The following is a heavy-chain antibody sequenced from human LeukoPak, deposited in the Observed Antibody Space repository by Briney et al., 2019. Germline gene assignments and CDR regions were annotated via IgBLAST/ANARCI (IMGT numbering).Heavy chain of an antibody. CDR1: GYTFTGYY. Sequence: ASVKVSCKASGYTFTGYYMHWVRQAPGQGLEWMGWINPNSGGTNYAQKFQGRVTMTRDTSISTAYMELSRLRSDDTAVYYCARGVAGYCSSTSCYEALYYYYYYMDVWGKGTTVTISS. CDR2: INPNSGGT. V-gene: IGHV1-2*02. CDR3: ARGVAGYCSSTSCYEALYYYYYYMDV. J-gene: IGHJ6*03. D-gene: IGHD2-2*01.